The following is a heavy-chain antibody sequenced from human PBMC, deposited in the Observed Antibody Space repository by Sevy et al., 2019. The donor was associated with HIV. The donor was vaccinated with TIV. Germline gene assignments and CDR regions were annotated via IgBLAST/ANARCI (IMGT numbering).Heavy chain of an antibody. CDR3: ATGRYSSSWYLDY. CDR2: IYSGGST. CDR1: GFTVSSNY. Sequence: GGSLRLSCAASGFTVSSNYMSWVRQAPGKGLEWVSVIYSGGSTYYADAVKGRFTISRDNSKNTLYLQMNSLRAEDTAVYYCATGRYSSSWYLDYWGQGTLDTVSS. J-gene: IGHJ4*02. V-gene: IGHV3-53*01. D-gene: IGHD6-13*01.